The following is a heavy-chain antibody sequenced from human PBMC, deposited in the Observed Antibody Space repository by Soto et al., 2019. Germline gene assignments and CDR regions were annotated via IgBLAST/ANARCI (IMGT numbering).Heavy chain of an antibody. CDR3: TRSRGYCSGGSCYHFDY. CDR1: GFTFSGSA. Sequence: GGSLRLSCAASGFTFSGSAMHWVRQASGKGLEWVGRIRSKANSYATGYAASVKGRFTISRDDSKNTAYLQMNSLKTEDTAVYYCTRSRGYCSGGSCYHFDYWGQGTLVTVSS. V-gene: IGHV3-73*01. D-gene: IGHD2-15*01. J-gene: IGHJ4*02. CDR2: IRSKANSYAT.